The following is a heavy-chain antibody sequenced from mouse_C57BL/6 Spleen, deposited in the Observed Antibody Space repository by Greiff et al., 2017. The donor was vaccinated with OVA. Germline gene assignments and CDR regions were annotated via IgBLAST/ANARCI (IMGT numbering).Heavy chain of an antibody. CDR1: GFTFSNYW. J-gene: IGHJ1*03. Sequence: EVKLMESGGGLVQPGGSMKLSCVASGFTFSNYWMNWVRQSPEQGLEWVAQIRLKSDNYVPHYAESVKGRFTISRDDSKSSVYLQMNNLRAEDTGMYYCTGDYYGSSSDVWGTGTTVTVSS. D-gene: IGHD1-1*01. V-gene: IGHV6-3*01. CDR2: IRLKSDNYVP. CDR3: TGDYYGSSSDV.